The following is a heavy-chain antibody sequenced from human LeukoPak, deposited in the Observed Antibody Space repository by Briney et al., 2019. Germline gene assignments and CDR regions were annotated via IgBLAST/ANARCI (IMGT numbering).Heavy chain of an antibody. J-gene: IGHJ4*02. CDR3: ARGVGYCSGTSCYAEASLFDY. CDR2: INAGNGNT. D-gene: IGHD2-2*01. CDR1: GYTFTNYA. Sequence: ASVKVSFKASGYTFTNYAMHWVRQAPGQRLEWMGWINAGNGNTKYSQKFQGRVTITRDTSASTAYMELSSLRSEDTAVYYCARGVGYCSGTSCYAEASLFDYWGQGILVTVSS. V-gene: IGHV1-3*01.